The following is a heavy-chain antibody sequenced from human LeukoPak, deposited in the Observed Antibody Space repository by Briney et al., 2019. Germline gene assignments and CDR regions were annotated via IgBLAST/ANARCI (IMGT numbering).Heavy chain of an antibody. Sequence: GESLKISCKGSGYRFTNYWIGWVRQMPGKGLEWMGIIYPGDSDTRYSPSFQGQVTISADKSISTAYLQWSSLKASDTAMYYCARGYWHYDSSGYYPSPPIDYWGQGTLVTVSS. V-gene: IGHV5-51*01. J-gene: IGHJ4*02. CDR2: IYPGDSDT. CDR1: GYRFTNYW. CDR3: ARGYWHYDSSGYYPSPPIDY. D-gene: IGHD3-22*01.